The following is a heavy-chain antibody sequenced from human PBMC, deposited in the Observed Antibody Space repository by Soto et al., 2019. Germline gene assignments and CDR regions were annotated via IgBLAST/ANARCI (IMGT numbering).Heavy chain of an antibody. J-gene: IGHJ4*02. Sequence: QVQLVQSGAEEKKPGASVKVSCEASGYTFTANAVHWVRQAPGQRLEWMGWINTGKGNTYYSQNFQGRVTITRDTSAITVYMELSSLRSEDTAVYYCVRERLGALIDYWGQGTLVTVSS. CDR3: VRERLGALIDY. D-gene: IGHD1-26*01. CDR2: INTGKGNT. CDR1: GYTFTANA. V-gene: IGHV1-3*05.